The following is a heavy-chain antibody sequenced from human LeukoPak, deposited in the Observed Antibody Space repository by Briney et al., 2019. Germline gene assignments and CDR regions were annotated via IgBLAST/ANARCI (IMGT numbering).Heavy chain of an antibody. D-gene: IGHD3-9*01. Sequence: PSDPLSLTCSVSGGSICSYYWLWIRQSRGRGVEGIGYIYYSGSTNYNPSLESRVTISVYTSKNQFSLKLSSMTAADTAVYYCAGGSHYDILTGYVAGLFDYWGQGTLVTVSS. CDR2: IYYSGST. J-gene: IGHJ4*02. V-gene: IGHV4-59*13. CDR1: GGSICSYY. CDR3: AGGSHYDILTGYVAGLFDY.